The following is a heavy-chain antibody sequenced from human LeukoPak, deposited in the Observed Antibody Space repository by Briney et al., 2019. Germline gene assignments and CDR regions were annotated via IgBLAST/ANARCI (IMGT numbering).Heavy chain of an antibody. Sequence: ASVKVSCKASGYTFTSYGIIWVRQAPGQGLEWMGWISAYNGNTNYAQKLQGRVTMTTDTSTSTAYMELRSLRSDDTAVYYCATLDYDKARFDPWGQGTLATVSS. CDR1: GYTFTSYG. V-gene: IGHV1-18*01. J-gene: IGHJ5*02. CDR2: ISAYNGNT. D-gene: IGHD3-9*01. CDR3: ATLDYDKARFDP.